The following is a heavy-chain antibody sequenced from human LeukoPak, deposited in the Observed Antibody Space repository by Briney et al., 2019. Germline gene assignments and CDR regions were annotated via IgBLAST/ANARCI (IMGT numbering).Heavy chain of an antibody. V-gene: IGHV3-23*01. CDR3: AKVWTPIVGWFGDPPSYFDL. D-gene: IGHD3-10*01. CDR2: ISGSGGST. Sequence: GGSLRLPCAASGFTFSSYAMSWVRQAPGKGLEWVSAISGSGGSTYYADSVKGRFTISRDNSKNTLYLQMNSLRAEDTAVYYCAKVWTPIVGWFGDPPSYFDLWGRGALVTVSS. J-gene: IGHJ2*01. CDR1: GFTFSSYA.